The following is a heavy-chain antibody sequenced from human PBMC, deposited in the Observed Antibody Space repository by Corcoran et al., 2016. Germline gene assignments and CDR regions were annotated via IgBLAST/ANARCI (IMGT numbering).Heavy chain of an antibody. CDR3: ATYRDRGSVDYYYSSGMDV. CDR2: IIPIFGTA. Sequence: QVQLVQSGAEVKKPGSSVKVSCKASGGTFSSYAISWVRQAPGQGLEWMGGIIPIFGTANYAQKFQGRVTITADESTSTAYMELSSLRSEDTAVYYCATYRDRGSVDYYYSSGMDVWGQWTTVTVSS. D-gene: IGHD3-10*01. CDR1: GGTFSSYA. J-gene: IGHJ6*02. V-gene: IGHV1-69*01.